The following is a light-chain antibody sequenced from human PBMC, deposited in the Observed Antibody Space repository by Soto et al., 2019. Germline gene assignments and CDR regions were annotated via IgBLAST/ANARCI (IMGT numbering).Light chain of an antibody. CDR1: SSNIGAGYD. J-gene: IGLJ1*01. CDR2: GNS. V-gene: IGLV1-40*01. Sequence: QSVLTQPPSVSGAPGQRVTISCTGSSSNIGAGYDVHWYQQLPGTAPKLLIYGNSNRPSGLPDRFSGSKSGTSASLAITGLQAEDDADYYCQSYDSSLSGSWVFGTGTKVTVL. CDR3: QSYDSSLSGSWV.